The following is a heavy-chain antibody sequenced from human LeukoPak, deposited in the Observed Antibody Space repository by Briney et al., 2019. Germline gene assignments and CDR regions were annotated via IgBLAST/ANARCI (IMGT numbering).Heavy chain of an antibody. J-gene: IGHJ6*03. D-gene: IGHD3-10*01. CDR2: INPNSGNT. CDR3: ARAGGQGWPYYYYYYYIDV. Sequence: ASVRVSCKASGYTFTSYDINWVRQATGQGLEWMGWINPNSGNTGYAQKFQGRVTMTRNTSISTAYMELSSLRSEDTAVYYCARAGGQGWPYYYYYYYIDVWGKGTTVTVSS. V-gene: IGHV1-8*01. CDR1: GYTFTSYD.